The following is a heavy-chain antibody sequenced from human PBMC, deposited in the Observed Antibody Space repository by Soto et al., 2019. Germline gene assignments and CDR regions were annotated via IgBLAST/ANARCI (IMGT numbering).Heavy chain of an antibody. D-gene: IGHD3-3*01. V-gene: IGHV3-48*02. J-gene: IGHJ6*02. CDR1: GFTFSSYS. CDR3: ARPNYDFWSGYPSDGMDV. Sequence: TGGSLRLSCAASGFTFSSYSMNWVRQAPGKGLEWVSYISSSSSTIYYADSVKGRFTISRDNAKNSLYLQMNSLRDEDTAVYYCARPNYDFWSGYPSDGMDVWGQGTTVTVSS. CDR2: ISSSSSTI.